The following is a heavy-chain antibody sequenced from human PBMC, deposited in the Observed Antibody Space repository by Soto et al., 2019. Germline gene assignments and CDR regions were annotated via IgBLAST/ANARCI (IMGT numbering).Heavy chain of an antibody. CDR2: INPNSGGT. CDR3: ARVWDYKYCMDV. V-gene: IGHV1-2*02. D-gene: IGHD7-27*01. J-gene: IGHJ6*02. Sequence: QVQLVQSGAEVRKPGASVKVSCKASGYTFTDYYIHWVRQAPGQGLEWMGWINPNSGGTKYAQKFEGRVTMTMDTSISTAYMELSMIRSDDTAVYYCARVWDYKYCMDVWGQGTSVTVSS. CDR1: GYTFTDYY.